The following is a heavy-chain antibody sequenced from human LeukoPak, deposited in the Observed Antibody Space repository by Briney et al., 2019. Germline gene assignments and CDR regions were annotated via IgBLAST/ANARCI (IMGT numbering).Heavy chain of an antibody. CDR2: ISTSSSYI. D-gene: IGHD6-13*01. V-gene: IGHV3-21*01. CDR3: ARASSSWYYFDY. CDR1: GFTFSSYS. J-gene: IGHJ4*02. Sequence: GGSLRLSCAASGFTFSSYSMNWVRQAPGKGLEWVSFISTSSSYIYYADSVKGRFTISRDNAKNSLYLQMNSLRAEDTAVYYCARASSSWYYFDYWGQGTLVTVSS.